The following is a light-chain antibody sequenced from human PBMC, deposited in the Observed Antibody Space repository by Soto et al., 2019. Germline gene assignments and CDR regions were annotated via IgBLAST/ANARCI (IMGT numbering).Light chain of an antibody. Sequence: ENVLTQSPDILSLSPGERVTLSCRASQSISNNYLAWYQQKPGQAPRVLIYGASSRATGIPDRFSGSVSGTDFTLTISSLQPEDFALYYCQQYGRSLPTFGRGTKLEIK. CDR1: QSISNNY. CDR2: GAS. CDR3: QQYGRSLPT. V-gene: IGKV3-20*01. J-gene: IGKJ2*01.